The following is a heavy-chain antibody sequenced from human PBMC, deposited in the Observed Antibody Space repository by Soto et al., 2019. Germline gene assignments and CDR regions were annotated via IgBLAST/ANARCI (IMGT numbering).Heavy chain of an antibody. CDR2: MNPNSGNT. CDR1: GYTFTCYD. D-gene: IGHD2-2*02. CDR3: ARVGLDCSSTSCYIYYYYYYMDV. J-gene: IGHJ6*03. V-gene: IGHV1-8*01. Sequence: ASVKVSCKASGYTFTCYDINWVRQATGQGLEWMGWMNPNSGNTGYAQKFQGRVTMTRNTSISTAYMELSSLRSEDTAVYYCARVGLDCSSTSCYIYYYYYYMDVWGKGTTVTVSS.